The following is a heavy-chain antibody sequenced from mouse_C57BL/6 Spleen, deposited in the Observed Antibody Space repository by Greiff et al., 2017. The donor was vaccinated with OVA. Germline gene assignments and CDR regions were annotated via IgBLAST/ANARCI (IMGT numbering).Heavy chain of an antibody. CDR2: ISSGSSTI. J-gene: IGHJ2*01. CDR3: ARRFITTVVATGFDY. CDR1: GFTFSDYG. Sequence: EVQGVESGGGLVKPGGSLKLSCAASGFTFSDYGMHWVRQAPEKGLEWVAYISSGSSTIYYADTVKGRFTLSRDNAKNTLVLQRTSLRSEDTAMYYCARRFITTVVATGFDYWGQGTTLTVSS. D-gene: IGHD1-1*01. V-gene: IGHV5-17*01.